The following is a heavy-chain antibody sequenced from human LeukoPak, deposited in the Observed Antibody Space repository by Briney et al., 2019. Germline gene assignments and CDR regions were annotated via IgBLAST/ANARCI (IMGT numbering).Heavy chain of an antibody. J-gene: IGHJ4*02. Sequence: SETLSLTRTVSSGSISNYYWNWIRQPAGKGLEWIGRIYLSASTNYNPSLKSRVTMSLDTSENQFSLRLTSVTAADTAVYYCARVGSYYYGSGSRRVSYYFDYWGQGTLVTVSS. D-gene: IGHD3-10*01. CDR2: IYLSAST. V-gene: IGHV4-4*07. CDR3: ARVGSYYYGSGSRRVSYYFDY. CDR1: SGSISNYY.